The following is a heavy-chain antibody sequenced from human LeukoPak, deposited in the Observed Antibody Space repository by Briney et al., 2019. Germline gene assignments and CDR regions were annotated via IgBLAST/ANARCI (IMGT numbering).Heavy chain of an antibody. V-gene: IGHV3-21*01. CDR1: GFTFSSYS. Sequence: GGSLRLSCAASGFTFSSYSMNWVRQAPGKGLEWVSSISSSSSYIYYADSVKGRFTISRDNAKNSLYLQMNSLRAEDTAVYYCARDKTPVLVRGVIFNDAFDIWGQGKMGNVS. CDR2: ISSSSSYI. D-gene: IGHD3-10*01. CDR3: ARDKTPVLVRGVIFNDAFDI. J-gene: IGHJ3*02.